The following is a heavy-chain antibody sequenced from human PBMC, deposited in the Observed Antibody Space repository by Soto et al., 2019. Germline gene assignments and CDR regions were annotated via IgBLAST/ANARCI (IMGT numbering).Heavy chain of an antibody. Sequence: QVQLQESGPGLVQPSQTLSLTCTVSGGSISSAGYYWSWIRQHPGKGLEWIGYIYSSGVTYYDPSLKSRVTMSVDISKNQFSLRLSSVTAADTAVYYCATKPNGLYYFDYWGQGALVTVSS. J-gene: IGHJ4*02. CDR3: ATKPNGLYYFDY. CDR1: GGSISSAGYY. CDR2: IYSSGVT. V-gene: IGHV4-31*03. D-gene: IGHD2-8*01.